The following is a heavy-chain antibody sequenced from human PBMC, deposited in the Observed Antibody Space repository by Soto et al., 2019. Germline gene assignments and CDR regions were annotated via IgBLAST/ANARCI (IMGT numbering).Heavy chain of an antibody. CDR1: GCTFSSYT. J-gene: IGHJ3*02. D-gene: IGHD6-13*01. CDR3: AREVAADGTFREDVFDI. CDR2: IIPIFSTT. V-gene: IGHV1-69*13. Sequence: ASVKVSCKASGCTFSSYTINWVRQAPGQGLEWMGRIIPIFSTTNYAQKFQGRVTMTADESTITAYLELSSLKQDDTAVYYCAREVAADGTFREDVFDIWGQGTLVTVSS.